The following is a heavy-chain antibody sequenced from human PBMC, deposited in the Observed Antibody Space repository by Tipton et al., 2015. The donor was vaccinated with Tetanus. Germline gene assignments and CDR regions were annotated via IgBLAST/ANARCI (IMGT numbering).Heavy chain of an antibody. CDR2: ITPYNGHT. CDR1: GYSFTSYG. J-gene: IGHJ4*02. CDR3: GKQNGGRWVVDH. D-gene: IGHD4-23*01. V-gene: IGHV1-18*01. Sequence: QLVQSGPEVKKPGASVKVSCTANGYSFTSYGISWVRQAPGQGLEWVGWITPYNGHTDLAQKVQGRVTMTTDASLRTAYLEVRGLRSDDTAVYYCGKQNGGRWVVDHWGQGTLVTVSS.